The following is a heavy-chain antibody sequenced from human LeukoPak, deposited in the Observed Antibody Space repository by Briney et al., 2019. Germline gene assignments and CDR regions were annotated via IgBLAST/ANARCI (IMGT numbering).Heavy chain of an antibody. CDR2: MYSGGSE. J-gene: IGHJ4*02. CDR3: AKDGGSGYYYFDY. CDR1: GFTVSKKY. Sequence: GGSLRLSCAASGFTVSKKYMSWVRQAPGKGLEWVSVMYSGGSEYYADSVKGRFTISRDSSKNTLYVQMNSLRAEDTAVYYCAKDGGSGYYYFDYWGQGTLVTVSS. D-gene: IGHD3-22*01. V-gene: IGHV3-53*01.